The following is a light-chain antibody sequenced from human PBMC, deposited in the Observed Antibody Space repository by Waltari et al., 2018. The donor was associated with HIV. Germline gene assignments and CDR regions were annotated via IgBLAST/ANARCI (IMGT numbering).Light chain of an antibody. CDR2: KAS. CDR3: MQSLQTPIT. J-gene: IGKJ3*01. Sequence: DIQMTQSPSTLSASVGDRVTITCRASQSISSWLAWYRQKPGKAPKLLIYKASSLESGVPSRFSGSGSGTEFTLTISSLQPDDFATYYCMQSLQTPITFGPGTKVDIK. V-gene: IGKV1-5*03. CDR1: QSISSW.